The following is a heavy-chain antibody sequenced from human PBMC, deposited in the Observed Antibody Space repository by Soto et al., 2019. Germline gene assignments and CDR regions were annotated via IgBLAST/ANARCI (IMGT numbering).Heavy chain of an antibody. V-gene: IGHV3-7*01. CDR3: ARDQWTTVVTALGY. Sequence: HPGGSLRLSCAASGFTFSSYWMSWVRQAPGKGLEWVANIKEDGSENNYVDSVKGRFTISRDNAKNSLYLQMNSLRADDTAVYFCARDQWTTVVTALGYWGPGTLVTVSS. CDR2: IKEDGSEN. J-gene: IGHJ4*02. D-gene: IGHD4-17*01. CDR1: GFTFSSYW.